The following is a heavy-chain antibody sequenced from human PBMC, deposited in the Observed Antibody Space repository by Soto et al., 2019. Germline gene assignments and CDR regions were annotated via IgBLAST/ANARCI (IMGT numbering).Heavy chain of an antibody. CDR3: AREGGELPYYYYGMDV. Sequence: VASVKVSCKASGYTFTSYGISWVRQAPGQGLEWMGWISAYNGNTNYAQKLQGRVTMTTDTSTSTAYMELRSLRSDDTAVYYCAREGGELPYYYYGMDVWGQGTTVTVSS. D-gene: IGHD3-10*01. CDR1: GYTFTSYG. V-gene: IGHV1-18*01. CDR2: ISAYNGNT. J-gene: IGHJ6*02.